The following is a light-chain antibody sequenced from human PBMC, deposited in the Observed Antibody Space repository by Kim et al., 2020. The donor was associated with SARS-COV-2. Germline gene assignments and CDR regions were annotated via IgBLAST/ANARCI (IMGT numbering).Light chain of an antibody. CDR2: GKN. CDR1: SLRSYY. J-gene: IGLJ3*02. V-gene: IGLV3-19*01. Sequence: SSELTQDPAVSVALGQTVRITCQGDSLRSYYASWYQQKPGQAPVLVIYGKNNLPSGIPDRFSVSSSGNTASLTITGAQAEDEADYYCNSRDSSGNHWVFGGGTKLTVL. CDR3: NSRDSSGNHWV.